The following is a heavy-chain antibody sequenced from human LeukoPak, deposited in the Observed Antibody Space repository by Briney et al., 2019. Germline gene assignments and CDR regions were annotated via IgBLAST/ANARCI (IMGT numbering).Heavy chain of an antibody. CDR2: ISGSGGST. V-gene: IGHV3-23*01. CDR3: ARDRNEFAAYLEWPPGWFDP. D-gene: IGHD3-3*01. CDR1: GFTFSSYP. J-gene: IGHJ5*02. Sequence: PGGSLRLSCAASGFTFSSYPMSWVRQAPGKGLECVSAISGSGGSTYYADSIKGRFTISRDNSKNTLYLQMNSLRAEDTAVYYCARDRNEFAAYLEWPPGWFDPWGQGTLVTVSS.